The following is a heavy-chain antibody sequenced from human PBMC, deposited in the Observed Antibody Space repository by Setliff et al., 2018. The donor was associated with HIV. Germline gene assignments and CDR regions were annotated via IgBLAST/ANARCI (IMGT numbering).Heavy chain of an antibody. V-gene: IGHV1-2*02. CDR3: AREKRSSTWLYSSGGTVDY. J-gene: IGHJ4*02. CDR2: ITPNSGGT. Sequence: EASVKVSCKASGYTLTDFYIHWVRQAPGQGLEWMGWITPNSGGTEYAGKFQGRVTLTRDTSINTVYMELSSLRSDDTAVYYCAREKRSSTWLYSSGGTVDYWGLGTLVTVSS. CDR1: GYTLTDFY. D-gene: IGHD6-25*01.